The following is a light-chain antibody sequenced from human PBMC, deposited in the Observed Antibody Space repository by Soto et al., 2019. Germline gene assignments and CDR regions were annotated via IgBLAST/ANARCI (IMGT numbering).Light chain of an antibody. Sequence: DIVMTQAPDSLAASLGAIVTINCKSSRNLLYNDKNYVAWYQQRPGQAPKLLIYWASTRESEVPVRISGSGSVTDFRLTIRDLQAADAAVYYCQQFYTTPRTFGQGTREEI. CDR1: RNLLYNDKNY. V-gene: IGKV4-1*01. CDR3: QQFYTTPRT. CDR2: WAS. J-gene: IGKJ2*01.